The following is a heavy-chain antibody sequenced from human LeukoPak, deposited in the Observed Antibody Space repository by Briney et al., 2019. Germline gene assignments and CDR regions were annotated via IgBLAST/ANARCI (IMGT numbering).Heavy chain of an antibody. CDR3: VKDSFILEGGVGSDDGFAV. D-gene: IGHD3-3*01. CDR2: ISGSGGST. J-gene: IGHJ3*01. Sequence: PGGSLRLSCAASGFTFSSYAMSWVRQAPGKGLEWVSAISGSGGSTYYADSVKGRFTISRDNSKNTLYLQMNSLRAEDTAVYYCVKDSFILEGGVGSDDGFAVWGQGTMVTVSS. V-gene: IGHV3-23*01. CDR1: GFTFSSYA.